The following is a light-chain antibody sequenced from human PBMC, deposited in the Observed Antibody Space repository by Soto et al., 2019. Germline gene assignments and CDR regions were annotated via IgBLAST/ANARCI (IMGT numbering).Light chain of an antibody. J-gene: IGKJ2*01. Sequence: EIVLTQSPGTLLLSPGERATLSCRASHNVYINSLAWYQQKPGQAPRLLIYAASSRATDIPDRFSRGGSGTDFTLTISRLEPEDFAVYYCQQYGSSYTFGQGTKLEIK. CDR3: QQYGSSYT. V-gene: IGKV3-20*01. CDR1: HNVYINS. CDR2: AAS.